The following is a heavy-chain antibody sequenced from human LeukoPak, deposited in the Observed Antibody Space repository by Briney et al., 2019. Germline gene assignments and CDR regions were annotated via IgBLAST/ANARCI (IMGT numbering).Heavy chain of an antibody. Sequence: GGSLRLSCAASGFTVSSNYMSWVRQAPGKGLEWVSVIYSGGDTYYADSVKGRFTISRDNSKNALYLQMKSLRAEDTAVYYCARDCSGSHVQLCGMDVWGQGTTVTVSS. D-gene: IGHD1-26*01. CDR1: GFTVSSNY. CDR2: IYSGGDT. V-gene: IGHV3-53*01. J-gene: IGHJ6*02. CDR3: ARDCSGSHVQLCGMDV.